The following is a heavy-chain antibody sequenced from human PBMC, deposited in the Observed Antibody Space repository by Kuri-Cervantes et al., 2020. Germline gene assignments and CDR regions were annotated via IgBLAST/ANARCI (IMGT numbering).Heavy chain of an antibody. CDR2: IXHSGST. CDR3: ARGXPQRPFDY. V-gene: IGHV4-34*01. CDR1: XXXXXGYY. Sequence: CXXXXXXXXGYYWSWIRXXSGKXXEWXXXIXHSGSTXYXPSLKXXVTISXDTSKXXFSLXXSXXXAADTAXYYCARGXPQRPFDYWGQGTLVTVSS. J-gene: IGHJ4*02.